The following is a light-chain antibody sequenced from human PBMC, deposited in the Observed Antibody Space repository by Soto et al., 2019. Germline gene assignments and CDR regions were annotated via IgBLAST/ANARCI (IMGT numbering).Light chain of an antibody. J-gene: IGKJ1*01. V-gene: IGKV3-15*01. CDR1: QSVSSF. CDR2: RAS. Sequence: EIVLTQSPGTLSLSPGERATLSCRASQSVSSFLAWYQQKPGQSPRLLIYRASTRATGVPARFSGSGSERTFSPLISSRRYADFFTYYCRQHYKWYSEAFGQGTKVDIK. CDR3: RQHYKWYSEA.